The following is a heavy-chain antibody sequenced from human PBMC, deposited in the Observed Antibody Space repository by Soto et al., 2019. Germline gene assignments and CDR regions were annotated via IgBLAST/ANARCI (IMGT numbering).Heavy chain of an antibody. CDR1: GGSISSGDYY. Sequence: PSETLSLTCTVSGGSISSGDYYWSWIRQPPGKGQEWIGYSYYSGSTYYNPSLKSRVTISVDTSKNQFSLKLSSVTAADTAVYYCASASYYYDSSGYWFDYWGQGTLVTVSS. V-gene: IGHV4-30-4*01. D-gene: IGHD3-22*01. CDR2: SYYSGST. CDR3: ASASYYYDSSGYWFDY. J-gene: IGHJ4*02.